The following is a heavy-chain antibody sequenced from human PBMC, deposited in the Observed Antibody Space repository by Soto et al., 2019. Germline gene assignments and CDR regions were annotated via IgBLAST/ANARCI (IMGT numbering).Heavy chain of an antibody. CDR3: AHTPNPSVTTSAEFFQH. D-gene: IGHD4-17*01. CDR2: IYWDDDK. J-gene: IGHJ1*01. V-gene: IGHV2-5*02. Sequence: QITLKESGPTLVKPTQTLTLTCTFSGFSLTTSGVGVGWIRQSPGKAPEWLALIYWDDDKRFSPSLKSRLTITKDTPKNQVVLTMTNMDPVDTATYYCAHTPNPSVTTSAEFFQHWGQGTLVTVSS. CDR1: GFSLTTSGVG.